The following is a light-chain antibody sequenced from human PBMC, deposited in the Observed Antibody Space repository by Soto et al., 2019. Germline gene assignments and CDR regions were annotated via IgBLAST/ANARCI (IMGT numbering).Light chain of an antibody. CDR2: KAS. CDR3: QHYNSYST. CDR1: QSVSDW. Sequence: DIQMTQSPSTLSASVGDRVTITCRASQSVSDWLAWYQRKPGKVPKLLIYKASNLESGVPSRFSGSGSGTEFTLNLSRLQPDDFATYYCQHYNSYSTFGARTTVDIX. J-gene: IGKJ4*01. V-gene: IGKV1-5*03.